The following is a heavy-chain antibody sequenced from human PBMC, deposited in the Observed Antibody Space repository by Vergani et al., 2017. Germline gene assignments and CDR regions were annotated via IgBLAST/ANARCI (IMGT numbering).Heavy chain of an antibody. CDR2: IYWNDDK. CDR1: GFSLSTGTVG. J-gene: IGHJ5*02. D-gene: IGHD3-3*01. V-gene: IGHV2-5*01. CDR3: AHNDRRYYDFWSGYPRFDP. Sequence: QITLKESGPTLVKPTQTLTLTCTFSGFSLSTGTVGVGWIRQPPGKALEWLALIYWNDDKRYSPSLKSRLTITKDTSKNQVVLTMTNMDPVDTATYYCAHNDRRYYDFWSGYPRFDPWGQGTLVTVSS.